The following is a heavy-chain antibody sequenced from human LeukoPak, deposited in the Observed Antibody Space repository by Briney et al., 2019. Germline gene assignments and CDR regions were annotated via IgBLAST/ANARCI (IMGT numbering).Heavy chain of an antibody. D-gene: IGHD5-18*01. V-gene: IGHV3-7*01. CDR1: GFTFSDYS. Sequence: PGGSLRLSCAASGFTFSDYSMNWVRQAPGKGLEWVANIKQDGSETYYVDSVKGRFTISRDSAKNSLYLQMNSLRDEDTAVYYCARGGSGYSYGKIDSWGQGILVTVSS. CDR3: ARGGSGYSYGKIDS. CDR2: IKQDGSET. J-gene: IGHJ4*02.